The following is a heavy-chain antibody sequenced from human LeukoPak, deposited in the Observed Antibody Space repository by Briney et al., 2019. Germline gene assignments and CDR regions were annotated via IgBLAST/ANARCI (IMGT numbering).Heavy chain of an antibody. CDR3: ASLPLRVVVTGGGLYFDY. J-gene: IGHJ4*02. D-gene: IGHD2-21*02. CDR2: IYYSGST. CDR1: GGSVSSSTYY. V-gene: IGHV4-39*07. Sequence: SETLSLTCTVSGGSVSSSTYYWGWIRQPPGKGLEWIGSIYYSGSTYYNPSLKSRVTISVDTSKNQFSLKLSSVTAADTAVYYCASLPLRVVVTGGGLYFDYWGQGTLVTVSS.